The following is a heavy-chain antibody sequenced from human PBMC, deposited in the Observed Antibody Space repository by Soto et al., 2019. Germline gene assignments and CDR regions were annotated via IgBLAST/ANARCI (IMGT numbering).Heavy chain of an antibody. Sequence: QVQLVESGGGLVKPGGSLRLSCAASGFTFSDYYMSWIRQAPGKGLEWVSYISGSGTTIYYADSVKGRFTISRDNAKNSLYLQMNTLRAEDTAVYYCARDRGSDYYSEVGWFDPWGQGTLVTVSS. J-gene: IGHJ5*02. CDR1: GFTFSDYY. CDR2: ISGSGTTI. D-gene: IGHD3-22*01. V-gene: IGHV3-11*01. CDR3: ARDRGSDYYSEVGWFDP.